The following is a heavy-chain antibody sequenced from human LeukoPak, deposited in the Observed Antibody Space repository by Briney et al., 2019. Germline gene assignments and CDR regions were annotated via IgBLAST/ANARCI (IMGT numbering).Heavy chain of an antibody. CDR2: ISAYNGNT. Sequence: ASVKVSCKASGYTFTSYGISWVRQAPGQGLEWMGWISAYNGNTNYAQKLQGRVTMTTDTSTSTAYMELRCLRSDDTAVYYCARVRSGYSSSLYWFDPWGQGTLVTVSS. CDR3: ARVRSGYSSSLYWFDP. CDR1: GYTFTSYG. J-gene: IGHJ5*02. D-gene: IGHD6-13*01. V-gene: IGHV1-18*01.